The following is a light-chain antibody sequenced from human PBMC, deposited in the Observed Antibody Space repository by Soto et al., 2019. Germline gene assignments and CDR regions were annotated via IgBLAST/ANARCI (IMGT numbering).Light chain of an antibody. J-gene: IGKJ1*01. CDR1: QYISTW. V-gene: IGKV1-5*03. Sequence: DIQMTQSPSTLSASVGDRVTITCRASQYISTWLAWYQQKPGKAPKLLISKASSLEGGVPSRFSGSGSGTEFTLTISSLQPDDFATYYCQQYNSYSTFGQGTKVEVK. CDR2: KAS. CDR3: QQYNSYST.